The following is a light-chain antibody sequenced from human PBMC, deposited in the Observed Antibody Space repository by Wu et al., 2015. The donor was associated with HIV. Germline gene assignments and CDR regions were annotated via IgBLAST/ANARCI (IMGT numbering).Light chain of an antibody. CDR3: VNTYDHLSFLR. Sequence: EVMMTQSPATLSVSAGERATLSCRASQSISYNLSWYQQKPGQAPRLLIYGASRRATGAPTGSVAVGLGQTSLSPSAAYNQAYLLVYLFVNTYDHLSFLRFGGRDQG. CDR2: GAS. CDR1: QSISYN. J-gene: IGKJ4*01. V-gene: IGKV3-15*01.